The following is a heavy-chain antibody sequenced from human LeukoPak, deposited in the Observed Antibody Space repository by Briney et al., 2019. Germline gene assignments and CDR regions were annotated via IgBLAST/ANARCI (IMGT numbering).Heavy chain of an antibody. Sequence: PSETLSLTCTVSGGSMSSYYWSWIRQPAGKGLEWIGRFYTIGSTNYNPSLKSRVTMSADTSKNQFSLNLSPVTAADTAVYYCARDRRGTDYYYYMDVWGKGTTVTVS. J-gene: IGHJ6*03. CDR1: GGSMSSYY. CDR3: ARDRRGTDYYYYMDV. D-gene: IGHD3-16*01. CDR2: FYTIGST. V-gene: IGHV4-4*07.